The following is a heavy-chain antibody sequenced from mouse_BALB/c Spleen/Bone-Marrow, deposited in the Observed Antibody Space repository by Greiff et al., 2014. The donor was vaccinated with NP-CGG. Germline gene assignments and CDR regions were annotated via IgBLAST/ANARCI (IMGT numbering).Heavy chain of an antibody. Sequence: VQRVESGPGLVAPSQSLSITCTVSGFSLTSYDINWIRQPPGKGLEWLGVIWTGGGTNYNSAFMSRLSISKDNSKSQVFLKMNSLQTEDTAIYYCVREGAYYGDYDWYFDVWGAGTTVTVSS. D-gene: IGHD2-13*01. CDR2: IWTGGGT. V-gene: IGHV2-9-2*01. CDR1: GFSLTSYD. CDR3: VREGAYYGDYDWYFDV. J-gene: IGHJ1*01.